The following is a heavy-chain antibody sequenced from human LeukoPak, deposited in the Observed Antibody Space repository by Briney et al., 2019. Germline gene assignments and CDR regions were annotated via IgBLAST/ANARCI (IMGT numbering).Heavy chain of an antibody. CDR1: GFNFKYYA. D-gene: IGHD1-1*01. CDR3: ATYRQSGTDY. V-gene: IGHV3-23*01. CDR2: ITGGRTT. Sequence: GGSLRLSCEASGFNFKYYAMSWVRQAPGEGLKWVSAITGGRTTYYADSVMGRFTISRDNSKNTLYLQMNSLRAEDTAVYYCATYRQSGTDYWGQGTLVTVSS. J-gene: IGHJ4*02.